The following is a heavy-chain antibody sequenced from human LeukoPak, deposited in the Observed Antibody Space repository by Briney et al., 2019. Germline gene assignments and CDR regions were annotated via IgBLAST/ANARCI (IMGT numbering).Heavy chain of an antibody. V-gene: IGHV7-4-1*02. CDR1: GYTFTSYA. J-gene: IGHJ5*02. D-gene: IGHD3-10*01. CDR3: ARDLVSMVRGEAYNWFDP. CDR2: INTNTGNP. Sequence: ASVKVSCKASGYTFTSYAMNWVRQAPGQGLEWMGWINTNTGNPTYAQGFTGRFVFSLDTSVSTAYLQISSLKAEDAAVYYCARDLVSMVRGEAYNWFDPWGQGTLVTVSS.